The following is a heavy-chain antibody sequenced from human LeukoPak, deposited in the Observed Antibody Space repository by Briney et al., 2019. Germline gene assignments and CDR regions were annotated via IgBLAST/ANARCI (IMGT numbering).Heavy chain of an antibody. Sequence: GGSLRLSCAASGLRFSNYGMHWVRQAPGKGLEWVAFIRFDGSSKYFADSVKGRFIISRDNFQNTLILQMNNLKVEDTAVYCCAKVRVDTAMVDAFGIWGQGTRVVVSS. D-gene: IGHD5-18*01. CDR2: IRFDGSSK. V-gene: IGHV3-30*02. CDR1: GLRFSNYG. J-gene: IGHJ3*02. CDR3: AKVRVDTAMVDAFGI.